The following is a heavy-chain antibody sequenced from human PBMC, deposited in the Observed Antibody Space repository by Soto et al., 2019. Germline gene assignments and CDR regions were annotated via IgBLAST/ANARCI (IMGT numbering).Heavy chain of an antibody. V-gene: IGHV4-59*08. CDR1: GGSISSYY. D-gene: IGHD3-16*01. CDR3: ARHRDYIWGSSDY. J-gene: IGHJ4*02. CDR2: IYYSGST. Sequence: PSETLSLTCTVSGGSISSYYWSWIRQPPGKGLEWIGYIYYSGSTNYNPSLKSRVTISVDTSKNQFSLKLSSVTAADTAVYYCARHRDYIWGSSDYWGQGTLVTVSS.